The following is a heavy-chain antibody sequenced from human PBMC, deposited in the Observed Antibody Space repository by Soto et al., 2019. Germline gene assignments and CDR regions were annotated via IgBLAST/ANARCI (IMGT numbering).Heavy chain of an antibody. CDR2: SHQSGNT. V-gene: IGHV4-4*02. D-gene: IGHD2-2*02. J-gene: IGHJ4*02. Sequence: QVQLQESGPGLVKPSGTLSLTCAVSGVSIGSHDWWTWVRQPPGKGLEWIGESHQSGNTNYNSSLESRVTISLDKYKNDSSLQLCSVTVADTAVYYCATRDTGRVYWGQGTLVTVSS. CDR1: GVSIGSHDW. CDR3: ATRDTGRVY.